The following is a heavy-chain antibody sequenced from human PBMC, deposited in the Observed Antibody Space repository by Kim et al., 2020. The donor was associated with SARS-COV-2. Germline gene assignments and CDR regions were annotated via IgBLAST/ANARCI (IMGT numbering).Heavy chain of an antibody. CDR1: GYTFTSYD. CDR3: ARVRGRDKRYCTNGVCYSWFDP. D-gene: IGHD2-8*01. V-gene: IGHV1-8*01. J-gene: IGHJ5*02. Sequence: ASVKVSCKASGYTFTSYDINWVRQATGQGLEWMGWMNPNSGNTGYAQKFQGRVTMTRNTSISTAYMELSSLRSEDTAVYYCARVRGRDKRYCTNGVCYSWFDPWGQGTLGTVSS. CDR2: MNPNSGNT.